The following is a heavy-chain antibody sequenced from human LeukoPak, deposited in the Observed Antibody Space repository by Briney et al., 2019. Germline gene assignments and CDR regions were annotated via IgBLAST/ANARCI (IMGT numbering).Heavy chain of an antibody. CDR3: AKATSDSSGIIPFDY. D-gene: IGHD3-22*01. Sequence: GGSLRLSCAASGFTFSSYAMSWVRQAPGKGLEWVSAISGSGGSTYYADSVKGRFTISRDNSKNTLYLQMNSLRAEDTAGYYCAKATSDSSGIIPFDYWGQGTLVTVSS. CDR1: GFTFSSYA. CDR2: ISGSGGST. J-gene: IGHJ4*02. V-gene: IGHV3-23*01.